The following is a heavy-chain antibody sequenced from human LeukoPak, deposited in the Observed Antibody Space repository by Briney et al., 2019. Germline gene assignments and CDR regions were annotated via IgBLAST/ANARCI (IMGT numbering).Heavy chain of an antibody. CDR1: GGSISSGSYY. CDR2: IYTSGST. CDR3: ARAQEGPDAFDI. Sequence: SETLSLTCTVSGGSISSGSYYWSWIRQPAGKGLEWIGRIYTSGSTNYNPSLKSRVIISVDTSKNQFSLKLSSVTAADTAVYYCARAQEGPDAFDIWGQGTMVTVSS. J-gene: IGHJ3*02. V-gene: IGHV4-61*02.